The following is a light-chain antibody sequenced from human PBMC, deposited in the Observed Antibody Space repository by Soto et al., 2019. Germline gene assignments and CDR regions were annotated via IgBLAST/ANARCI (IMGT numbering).Light chain of an antibody. Sequence: DIQMTQSPSTLSASVGDRVTITCRASQSISSWLAWYQQKPGKAPKLQIYDAYSLESGVQSRFSGSGSGTEFTLTSSSLQPDDFATYYCQRYNIYSWTVGQGTKVEIK. CDR2: DAY. J-gene: IGKJ1*01. CDR1: QSISSW. V-gene: IGKV1-5*01. CDR3: QRYNIYSWT.